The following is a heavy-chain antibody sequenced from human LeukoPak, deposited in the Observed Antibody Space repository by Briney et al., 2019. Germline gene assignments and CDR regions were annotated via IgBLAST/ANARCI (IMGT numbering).Heavy chain of an antibody. J-gene: IGHJ5*02. CDR1: GGYISSSNW. Sequence: SETLSLTCAVSGGYISSSNWWSWVRQPSGKGLEWIGEIYHSGSTNYNPSLKSRVTISVDKSKNQFSLKLSSVTAADTAVYYCARDGAGSSGWDHYNWFDPWGQGTLVTVSS. D-gene: IGHD6-19*01. CDR2: IYHSGST. CDR3: ARDGAGSSGWDHYNWFDP. V-gene: IGHV4-4*02.